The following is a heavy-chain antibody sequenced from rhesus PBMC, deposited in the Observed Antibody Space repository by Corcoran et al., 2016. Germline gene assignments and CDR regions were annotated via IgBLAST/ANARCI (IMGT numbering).Heavy chain of an antibody. Sequence: QVQLVQSGAEVKKPGASVKVSCKASGFTFGSYAISWVRQAPGQGLEWMGVILPLVGITNYAEQFQGRVTIPADTSTSTAYMELSSLRSEDTAVYYCAGEGHSGSWTFDYWGQGVLVTVSS. D-gene: IGHD6-25*01. CDR2: ILPLVGIT. J-gene: IGHJ4*01. V-gene: IGHV1-198*02. CDR1: GFTFGSYA. CDR3: AGEGHSGSWTFDY.